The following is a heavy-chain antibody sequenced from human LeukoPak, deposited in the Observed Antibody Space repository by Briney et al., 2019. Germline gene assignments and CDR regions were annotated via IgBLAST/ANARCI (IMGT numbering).Heavy chain of an antibody. D-gene: IGHD3-10*01. Sequence: PGGSLRLPCAASGFTFSNYAMSWVRQAPGKGLEWVSGISGSGGSTYYADSVKGRFTISRDNSRNTLYLQMNNLRAEDTALYYCAKDQNSGSGSYSNFDYWGQGTLVTVSS. V-gene: IGHV3-23*01. CDR1: GFTFSNYA. CDR2: ISGSGGST. CDR3: AKDQNSGSGSYSNFDY. J-gene: IGHJ4*02.